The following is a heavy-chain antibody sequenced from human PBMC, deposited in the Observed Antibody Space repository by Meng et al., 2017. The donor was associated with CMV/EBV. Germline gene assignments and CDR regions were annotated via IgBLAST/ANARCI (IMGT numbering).Heavy chain of an antibody. V-gene: IGHV3-23*01. J-gene: IGHJ4*02. D-gene: IGHD2-8*01. Sequence: ASAFYFYKYGMSWVRQAPGKGLEWVSAISGGGENTHYADSVKGRFTISRDNSKNTLYLQMSSPRAEDTAIYYCAKRSGPGANPYFDYWGLGTLVTVSS. CDR3: AKRSGPGANPYFDY. CDR2: ISGGGENT. CDR1: AFYFYKYG.